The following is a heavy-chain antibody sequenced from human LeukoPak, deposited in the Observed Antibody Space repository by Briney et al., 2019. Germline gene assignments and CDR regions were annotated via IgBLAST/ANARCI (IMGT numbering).Heavy chain of an antibody. CDR2: ISGSSSDI. J-gene: IGHJ4*02. D-gene: IGHD6-19*01. Sequence: GGSLRLSCAASGFTLSSYRMNWVRQAPGKGLEWVSSISGSSSDIYYADSVKGRFTISRDNSKNTVYLQMNSLRADDTAVYYCAKDLSWLGLGYWGQGTLVTVSS. CDR1: GFTLSSYR. V-gene: IGHV3-21*04. CDR3: AKDLSWLGLGY.